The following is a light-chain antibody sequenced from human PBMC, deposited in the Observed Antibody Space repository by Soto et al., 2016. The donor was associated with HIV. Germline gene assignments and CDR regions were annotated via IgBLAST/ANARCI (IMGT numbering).Light chain of an antibody. CDR1: KLGDKY. J-gene: IGLJ1*01. CDR3: QAWDSNPCF. V-gene: IGLV3-1*01. Sequence: SYELTQPPSVSVSPGQTASITCSVDKLGDKYVSWYKQKPGQSPVLVIYEDNKRPSGIPERFSGSNSGNTATLTISGTQALDEADYYCQAWDSNPCFFGTGTKVTVL. CDR2: EDN.